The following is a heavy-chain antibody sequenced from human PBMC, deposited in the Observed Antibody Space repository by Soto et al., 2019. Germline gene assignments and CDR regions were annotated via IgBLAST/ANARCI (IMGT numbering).Heavy chain of an antibody. CDR3: AVRLKQYYGIDX. CDR1: GYSFTSYW. Sequence: GESLKITWKGSGYSFTSYWFSWVRQMPGKGLELMGMIDTSDSYTNYSQSFQGHVTISADKSISTAYLQWSSLKDSDTAMYYCAVRLKQYYGIDXWGQRTTVTVS. D-gene: IGHD5-12*01. V-gene: IGHV5-10-1*01. CDR2: IDTSDSYT. J-gene: IGHJ6*02.